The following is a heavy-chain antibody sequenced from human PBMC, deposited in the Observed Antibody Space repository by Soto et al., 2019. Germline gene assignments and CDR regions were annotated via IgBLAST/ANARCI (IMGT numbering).Heavy chain of an antibody. CDR1: GFNFNTYA. CDR3: AKGKSSNYVSHAFDV. Sequence: GGSLRLSCAASGFNFNTYAMSWVRQAPGKGLEWVSGISGGGGSIHYVDSVKGRFTISRDNSKNTLYLQMNSLRGEDTAVYYCAKGKSSNYVSHAFDVWGQGTMVTVSS. D-gene: IGHD3-10*02. V-gene: IGHV3-23*01. J-gene: IGHJ3*01. CDR2: ISGGGGSI.